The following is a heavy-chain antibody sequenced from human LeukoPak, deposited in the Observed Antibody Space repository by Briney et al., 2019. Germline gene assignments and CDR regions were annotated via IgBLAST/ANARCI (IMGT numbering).Heavy chain of an antibody. CDR3: ARMVAADDFTVDY. CDR2: ISSSGSTI. CDR1: GFTFSDYY. J-gene: IGHJ4*02. D-gene: IGHD2-15*01. V-gene: IGHV3-11*04. Sequence: PGGSLRLSCAASGFTFSDYYMSWIRQAPGKGLEWVSYISSSGSTIYYADSVKGRFTISRDNAENSLYLQMNSLRAEDTAVYYCARMVAADDFTVDYWGQGTLVTVSS.